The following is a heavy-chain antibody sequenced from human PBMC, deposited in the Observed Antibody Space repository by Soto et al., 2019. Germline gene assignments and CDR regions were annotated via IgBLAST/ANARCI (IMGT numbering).Heavy chain of an antibody. D-gene: IGHD2-15*01. Sequence: GESLKISCKTSGYSFNTFWISWVRQVPGKGLEWMGRIDPGDSNTNYSPSLQGHVTLSVDKSIGTAYLQWSSLKASDTGIYYCARQGGYYYYGMDVWGQGTEVTVSS. CDR2: IDPGDSNT. J-gene: IGHJ6*02. CDR1: GYSFNTFW. CDR3: ARQGGYYYYGMDV. V-gene: IGHV5-10-1*01.